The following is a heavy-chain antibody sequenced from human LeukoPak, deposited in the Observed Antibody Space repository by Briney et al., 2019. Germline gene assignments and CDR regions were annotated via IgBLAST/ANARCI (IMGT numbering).Heavy chain of an antibody. V-gene: IGHV3-53*05. CDR1: GFTVSSNY. D-gene: IGHD3-9*01. CDR2: IYSGGRA. Sequence: GGSLRLSCTASGFTVSSNYMSWVRQAPGKGLEWVSVIYSGGRAYYADSVKGRFIISRDNSKNTMYLQMNSLRAEDTAVYYCAKSMDILTGYLWSLDYWGQGTLVTVSS. J-gene: IGHJ4*02. CDR3: AKSMDILTGYLWSLDY.